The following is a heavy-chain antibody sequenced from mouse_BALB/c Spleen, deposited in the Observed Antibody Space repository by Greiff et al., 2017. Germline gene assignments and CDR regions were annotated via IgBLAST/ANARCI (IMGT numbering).Heavy chain of an antibody. Sequence: DVKLVESGGGLVKPGGSLKLSCAASGFTFSSYAMSWVRQTPEKRLEWVASISSGGSNYYPDSVKGRFTISRDNARNFLYLQMSSLRSEDTAMYYCAREGNYYGSSYWFAYWGQGTLVTVSA. J-gene: IGHJ3*01. CDR2: ISSGGSN. V-gene: IGHV5-6-5*01. CDR1: GFTFSSYA. D-gene: IGHD1-1*01. CDR3: AREGNYYGSSYWFAY.